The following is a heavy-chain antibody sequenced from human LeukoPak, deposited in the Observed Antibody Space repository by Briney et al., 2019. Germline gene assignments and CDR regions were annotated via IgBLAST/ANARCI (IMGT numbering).Heavy chain of an antibody. D-gene: IGHD3-3*01. CDR2: IIPILGIP. V-gene: IGHV1-69*04. CDR3: ARAPITTIFGVVISYYLTY. Sequence: SVKVSCKASGGTFSSDSISWVRQAPGEGLYWRGRIIPILGIPNQAQESQGRVTITAEKSPSPGYLELSSLRCDETAVYYCARAPITTIFGVVISYYLTYWGQGPLVTVSS. CDR1: GGTFSSDS. J-gene: IGHJ4*02.